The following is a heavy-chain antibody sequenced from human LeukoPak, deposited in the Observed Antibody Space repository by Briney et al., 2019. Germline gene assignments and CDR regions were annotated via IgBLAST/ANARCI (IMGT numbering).Heavy chain of an antibody. CDR2: IIPIFGTA. D-gene: IGHD3-22*01. V-gene: IGHV1-69*05. Sequence: SVRVSCKTSGYRFTKYGISWVRQAPGQGLEWMGGIIPIFGTANYAQKFQGRVTITTDESTSTAYMELSSLRSEDTAVYYCARSLYYYDSSGYYEGYYFDYWGQGTLVTVSS. CDR1: GYRFTKYG. J-gene: IGHJ4*02. CDR3: ARSLYYYDSSGYYEGYYFDY.